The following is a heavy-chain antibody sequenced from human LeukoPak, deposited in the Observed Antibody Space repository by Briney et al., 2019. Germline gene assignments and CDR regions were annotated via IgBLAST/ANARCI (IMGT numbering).Heavy chain of an antibody. J-gene: IGHJ4*02. CDR2: ISYDGSNK. V-gene: IGHV3-30-3*01. CDR3: ARDANYYDFWSGPFDY. D-gene: IGHD3-3*01. CDR1: GFTFSSYA. Sequence: GGSLRLSCAASGFTFSSYAMHRVRQAPGKGLEWVAVISYDGSNKYYADSVKGRFTISRDNSKNTLYLQMNSLRAEDTAVYYCARDANYYDFWSGPFDYWGQGTLVTVSS.